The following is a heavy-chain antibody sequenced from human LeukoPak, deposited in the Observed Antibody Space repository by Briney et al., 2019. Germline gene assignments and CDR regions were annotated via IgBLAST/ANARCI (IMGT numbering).Heavy chain of an antibody. CDR2: IYHSGST. CDR3: AREFRGYFDY. D-gene: IGHD3-10*01. CDR1: GHSISSGYY. J-gene: IGHJ4*02. V-gene: IGHV4-38-2*02. Sequence: SETLSLTCTVSGHSISSGYYWGWIRQPPGKGLEWIGSIYHSGSTYYNPSLKSRVTISVDTSKNQFPLKLSSVTAADTAVYYCAREFRGYFDYWGQGTLVTVSS.